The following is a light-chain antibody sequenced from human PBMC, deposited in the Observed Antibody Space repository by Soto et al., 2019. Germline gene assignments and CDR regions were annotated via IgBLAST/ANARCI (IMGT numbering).Light chain of an antibody. CDR2: GNN. CDR1: SSNIGAGYD. CDR3: QSYDSSLTGSVV. Sequence: QSALTQPPSVSGAPGQRLTISCTGSSSNIGAGYDVHWYQQLPGTAPKLLIYGNNNRPSGVPDRFSGSTSGTSASLAITGLQADDEGEYYCQSYDSSLTGSVVFGGGTKLTVL. J-gene: IGLJ2*01. V-gene: IGLV1-40*01.